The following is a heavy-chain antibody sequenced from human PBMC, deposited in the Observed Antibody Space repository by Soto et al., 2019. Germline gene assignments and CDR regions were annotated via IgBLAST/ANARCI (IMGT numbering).Heavy chain of an antibody. D-gene: IGHD3-9*01. V-gene: IGHV3-23*01. CDR1: GHSFSSYA. Sequence: EVQVLESGGGLAQPGRSLRLSCAVSGHSFSSYAMTWVRQSPGKGLEWVSSISRSGNSTYSADSVRGRFTISRDNYTAVYYCAKDAKILDWLPTSYYFDVCGQGTLVTVSS. CDR2: ISRSGNST. CDR3: FDV. J-gene: IGHJ4*02.